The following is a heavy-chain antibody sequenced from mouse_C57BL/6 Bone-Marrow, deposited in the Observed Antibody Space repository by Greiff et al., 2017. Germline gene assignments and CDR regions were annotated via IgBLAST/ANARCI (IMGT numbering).Heavy chain of an antibody. CDR1: GYSITSDY. V-gene: IGHV3-8*01. J-gene: IGHJ4*01. D-gene: IGHD2-3*01. CDR2: ISYSGST. Sequence: DVKLQESGPGLAKPSQTLSLTCSVTGYSITSDYWNWIRKFPGNKLEYIGYISYSGSTYYNPSLKSRISITRDTSKNQYYRQLTSVTTEDSATYYYSRVYDGYVAYWGQGTSVTVSA. CDR3: SRVYDGYVAY.